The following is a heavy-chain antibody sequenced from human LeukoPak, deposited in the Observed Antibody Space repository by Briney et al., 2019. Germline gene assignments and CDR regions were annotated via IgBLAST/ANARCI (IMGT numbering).Heavy chain of an antibody. D-gene: IGHD1-14*01. CDR3: ARSTVFGIIGTY. CDR1: GGSIRSSYYY. CDR2: IYDSGST. Sequence: PSETLSLTCTVSGGSIRSSYYYWGWIRQPPGKGLEWIGSIYDSGSTYYNPSLKGRVTISVDTSKNQFSLKLSSVTAADTAVYYCARSTVFGIIGTYWGQGTLVTVSS. V-gene: IGHV4-39*07. J-gene: IGHJ4*02.